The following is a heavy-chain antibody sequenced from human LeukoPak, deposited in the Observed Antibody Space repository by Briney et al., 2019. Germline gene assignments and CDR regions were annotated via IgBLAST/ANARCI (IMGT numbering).Heavy chain of an antibody. J-gene: IGHJ4*02. CDR1: GFTFSSYA. D-gene: IGHD5-24*01. CDR3: ARWLQLRARYDY. Sequence: GGSLRLSCAASGFTFSSYAMSWVRQAPGEGLEWVSAISGSGGSTYYADSVKGRFTISRDNSKNTLYLQMNSLRAEDTAVYYCARWLQLRARYDYWGQGTLVTVSS. CDR2: ISGSGGST. V-gene: IGHV3-23*01.